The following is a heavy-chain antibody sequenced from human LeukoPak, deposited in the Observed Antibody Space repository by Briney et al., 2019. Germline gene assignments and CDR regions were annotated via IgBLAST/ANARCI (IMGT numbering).Heavy chain of an antibody. CDR2: LNTNTGNP. CDR3: AREDGYNLNYYYYYGMDV. D-gene: IGHD5-24*01. Sequence: ASVKVSCKASGYTFTSYAMNWVRQAPGQGVGGWGGLNTNTGNPTYAHGFTGRFVFSLDTSVSTAYLQISSLKAEDTAVYYCAREDGYNLNYYYYYGMDVWGQGTTVTVSS. CDR1: GYTFTSYA. J-gene: IGHJ6*02. V-gene: IGHV7-4-1*02.